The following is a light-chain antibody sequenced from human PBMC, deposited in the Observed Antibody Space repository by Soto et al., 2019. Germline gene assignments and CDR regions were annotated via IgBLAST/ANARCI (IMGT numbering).Light chain of an antibody. V-gene: IGLV4-69*01. CDR3: QTWGIGMQV. CDR2: INSDGSH. J-gene: IGLJ3*02. Sequence: QSVLTQSPSASASLGTSVKLTCTLSSGHSSYTIAWHQQQPEKGPRYLMKINSDGSHNKGDGIPDRFSGSSSGAERYLTISSLQSEDEADYYCQTWGIGMQVFGGGTKLTVL. CDR1: SGHSSYT.